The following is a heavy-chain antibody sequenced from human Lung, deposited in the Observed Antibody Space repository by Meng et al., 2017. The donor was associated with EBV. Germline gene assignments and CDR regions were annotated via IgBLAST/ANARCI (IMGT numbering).Heavy chain of an antibody. Sequence: LRGWGPGSLRPAGALSRTGAGSGGSSCSRNWWSWVRQPPGKGLEWIGEIYHSGSTNYNPSLKSRVTISVDKSKNQFSLKLSSVTAADTAVYYCARDGGDDYGDYGRTSYIDYWGQGTLVTVSS. V-gene: IGHV4-4*02. J-gene: IGHJ4*02. CDR2: IYHSGST. D-gene: IGHD4-17*01. CDR1: GGSSCSRNW. CDR3: ARDGGDDYGDYGRTSYIDY.